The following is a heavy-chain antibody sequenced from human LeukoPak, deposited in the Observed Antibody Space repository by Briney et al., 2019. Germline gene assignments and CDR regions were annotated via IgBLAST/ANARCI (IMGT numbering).Heavy chain of an antibody. CDR2: ISYDGSNK. D-gene: IGHD6-13*01. Sequence: PGGSLRLSCAASGFTFSSYGMHWVRQAPGKGLEWVAVISYDGSNKYYADSVKGRFTISRDNSKNTLYLQMNSLRAEDTAVYYCAKAREAAALRWGQGTLVTVSS. J-gene: IGHJ4*02. CDR1: GFTFSSYG. V-gene: IGHV3-30*18. CDR3: AKAREAAALR.